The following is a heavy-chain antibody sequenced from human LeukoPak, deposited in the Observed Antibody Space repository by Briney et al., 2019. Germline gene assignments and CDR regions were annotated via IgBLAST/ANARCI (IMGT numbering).Heavy chain of an antibody. CDR1: GFTFSSYS. D-gene: IGHD4-23*01. V-gene: IGHV3-48*01. CDR3: VRDLRWSFDY. CDR2: ISSSSSTI. J-gene: IGHJ4*02. Sequence: GGSLRLSCAASGFTFSSYSMNWVRQAPGKGLEWVSYISSSSSTIYYADSVKGRFTMSRDNAKNSLYLQMNSLRAEDTAVYYCVRDLRWSFDYWGQGTLVTVSS.